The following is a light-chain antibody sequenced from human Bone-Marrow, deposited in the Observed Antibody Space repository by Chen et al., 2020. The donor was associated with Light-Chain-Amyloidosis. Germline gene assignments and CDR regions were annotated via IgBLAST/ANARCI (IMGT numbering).Light chain of an antibody. CDR1: QTISSNY. CDR2: GSS. J-gene: IGKJ4*01. V-gene: IGKV3-20*01. Sequence: EIVLTQSPGTLSLSPGEGANLSCRASQTISSNYLTWYQQKVGQAPRLLIYGSSSRATGLPDRFTRSGSGTDFALTINRLEPEDFGMYYCQQYGTSPLTFGGGTKVEIK. CDR3: QQYGTSPLT.